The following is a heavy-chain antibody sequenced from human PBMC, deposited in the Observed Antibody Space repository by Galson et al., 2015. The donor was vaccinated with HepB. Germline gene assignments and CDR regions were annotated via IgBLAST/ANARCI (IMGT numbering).Heavy chain of an antibody. V-gene: IGHV1-8*01. CDR2: MNPNSGNT. CDR1: GYTFTSYD. J-gene: IGHJ5*02. CDR3: ARGHYDFWSGYSNWFDP. Sequence: SVKVSCKASGYTFTSYDINWVRQATGQGLEWMGWMNPNSGNTGYAQKFQGRVTTTRNTSISTAYMELSSLRSEDTAVYYCARGHYDFWSGYSNWFDPWGQGTLVTVSS. D-gene: IGHD3-3*01.